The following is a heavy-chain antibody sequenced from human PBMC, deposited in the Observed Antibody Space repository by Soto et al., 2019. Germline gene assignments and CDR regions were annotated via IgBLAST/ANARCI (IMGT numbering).Heavy chain of an antibody. Sequence: SETLSLTCTVSGGSISSGGYYWSWIRQHPGKGLEWFGYIYYSGSTYYNPSLKSRVTISVDTSKNQFSLNLSSVTAADTAVCYCARVGNSSSSEGANWFDPWGQGTLVTVSS. V-gene: IGHV4-31*03. D-gene: IGHD6-6*01. CDR2: IYYSGST. CDR3: ARVGNSSSSEGANWFDP. CDR1: GGSISSGGYY. J-gene: IGHJ5*02.